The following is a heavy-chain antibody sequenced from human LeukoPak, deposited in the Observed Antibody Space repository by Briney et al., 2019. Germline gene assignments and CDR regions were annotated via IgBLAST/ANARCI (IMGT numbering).Heavy chain of an antibody. CDR2: IYDTGST. Sequence: SETLSLTCTVSGGSVSSYYWTWIRQSPEKGLEWIGYIYDTGSTRYNPSLESRATISVDPSKNQFSLKLSAVTAADTAVYYCARLTTRPGGIRPLILDYWGQGTLVTVSS. V-gene: IGHV4-59*02. CDR3: ARLTTRPGGIRPLILDY. J-gene: IGHJ4*02. D-gene: IGHD3-16*01. CDR1: GGSVSSYY.